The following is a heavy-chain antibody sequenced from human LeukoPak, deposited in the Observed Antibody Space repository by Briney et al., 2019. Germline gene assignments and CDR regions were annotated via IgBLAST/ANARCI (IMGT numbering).Heavy chain of an antibody. V-gene: IGHV4-38-2*02. J-gene: IGHJ4*02. Sequence: SETLSLTCTVSGYSISSGYYWGWIRQPPGKGLEWIGSIYHSGSTYYNPSLKSRVTISVDTSKNQFSLKLSSVTAADTAVYYCARDRDLLGYCTNGVCYKGYDYWGRGTLVTVSS. CDR1: GYSISSGYY. D-gene: IGHD2-8*01. CDR2: IYHSGST. CDR3: ARDRDLLGYCTNGVCYKGYDY.